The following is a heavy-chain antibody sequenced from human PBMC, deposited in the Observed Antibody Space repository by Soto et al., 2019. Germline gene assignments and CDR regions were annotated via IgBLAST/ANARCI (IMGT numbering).Heavy chain of an antibody. J-gene: IGHJ6*02. Sequence: QVQLVEPGGGVVQPGRSLRLSCAASGFTFSSYGMHWVRQAPGKGLEWVAVISYDGSNKYYADSVKGRFTISRDNSKNTLYLQMNSLRAEDTAVYYCAKDLAYDFWSGYYNNYYYYGMDVWGQGTTVTVSS. CDR3: AKDLAYDFWSGYYNNYYYYGMDV. CDR2: ISYDGSNK. V-gene: IGHV3-30*18. D-gene: IGHD3-3*01. CDR1: GFTFSSYG.